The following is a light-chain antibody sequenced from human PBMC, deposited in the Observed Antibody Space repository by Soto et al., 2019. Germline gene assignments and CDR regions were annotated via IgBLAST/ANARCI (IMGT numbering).Light chain of an antibody. CDR1: TSDVGGYNY. CDR3: SSYTSSSLV. V-gene: IGLV2-14*01. CDR2: DVS. Sequence: QSALTQPASVSGSPGRSITISCTGTTSDVGGYNYVSWYQQHPGKAPKLMIYDVSNRPSGVSNRFSGSKSGNTASLTISGLQAEDEADYYCSSYTSSSLVFGGGTKLTVL. J-gene: IGLJ2*01.